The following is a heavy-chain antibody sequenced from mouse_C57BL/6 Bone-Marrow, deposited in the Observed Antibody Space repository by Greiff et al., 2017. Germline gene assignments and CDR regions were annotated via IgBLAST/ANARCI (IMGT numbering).Heavy chain of an antibody. CDR1: GYNINNTY. V-gene: IGHV14-3*01. CDR2: IDPSNSNT. J-gene: IGHJ3*01. Sequence: VQLQQPVAELVRPGASVKLSCTASGYNINNTYMQWVKQRPGQGLEWIGGIDPSNSNTKYAPKFKGKATITVDTSSNTAYLQLSSLTSEDSAVFAVSCCVYYADGRFAYWGQGTPLTVSA. D-gene: IGHD2-1*01. CDR3: SCCVYYADGRFAY.